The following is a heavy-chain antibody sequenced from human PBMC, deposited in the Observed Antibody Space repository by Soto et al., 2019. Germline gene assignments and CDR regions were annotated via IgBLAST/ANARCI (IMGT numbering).Heavy chain of an antibody. CDR2: IYWDDAK. CDR1: GFSLYTSGVG. J-gene: IGHJ4*02. CDR3: ARGDSTGYDSY. Sequence: KSGPTLVNPTQTLTLTCTFSGFSLYTSGVGVGWIRQPPGKALEWLALIYWDDAKRYSPSLKSRVTVTKDTSKNQVVLTMTDMQPIDTATYYCARGDSTGYDSYWGQGTPVT. D-gene: IGHD3-22*01. V-gene: IGHV2-5*02.